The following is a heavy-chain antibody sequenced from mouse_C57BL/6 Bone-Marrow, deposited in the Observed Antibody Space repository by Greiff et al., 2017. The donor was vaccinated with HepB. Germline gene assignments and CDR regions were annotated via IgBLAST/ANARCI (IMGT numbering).Heavy chain of an antibody. CDR2: INSDGGST. D-gene: IGHD2-4*01. CDR1: EYEFPSHD. J-gene: IGHJ4*01. Sequence: EVMLVESGGGLVQPGESLKLSCESNEYEFPSHDMSWVRKTPEKRLELVAAINSDGGSTYYPDTMERRFILSRDNTKKTLYLQMSSLRSEDTALYYCASYEYDERDYAMDYWGQGTSVTVSS. V-gene: IGHV5-2*01. CDR3: ASYEYDERDYAMDY.